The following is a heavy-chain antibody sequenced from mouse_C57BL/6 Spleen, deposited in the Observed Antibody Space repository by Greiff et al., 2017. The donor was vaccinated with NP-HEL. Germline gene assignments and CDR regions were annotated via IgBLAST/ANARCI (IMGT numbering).Heavy chain of an antibody. CDR3: ARGGTAQATLYAMDY. Sequence: QVQLQQPGTELVKPGASVKLSCKASGYTFTSYWMHWVKQRPGQGLEWIGNINPSNGGTNYNEKFKSKATLTVDKSSSTAYMQLSSLTSEDSAVYYCARGGTAQATLYAMDYWGQGTSVTVSS. J-gene: IGHJ4*01. V-gene: IGHV1-53*01. CDR1: GYTFTSYW. D-gene: IGHD3-2*02. CDR2: INPSNGGT.